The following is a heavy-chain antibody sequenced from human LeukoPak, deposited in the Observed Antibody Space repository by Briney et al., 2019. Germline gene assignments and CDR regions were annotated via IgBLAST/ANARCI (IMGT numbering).Heavy chain of an antibody. CDR3: ARGAREAARPYDY. V-gene: IGHV3-30*01. D-gene: IGHD6-6*01. CDR1: GFTFSSYA. CDR2: ISYDGSNK. J-gene: IGHJ4*02. Sequence: GGSLRLSCAASGFTFSSYAMHWVRQAPGKGLEWVAVISYDGSNKYYADSVKGRFTISRDNSKNTLYLQMNSLRTEDTAVYYCARGAREAARPYDYWGQGTLVTVSS.